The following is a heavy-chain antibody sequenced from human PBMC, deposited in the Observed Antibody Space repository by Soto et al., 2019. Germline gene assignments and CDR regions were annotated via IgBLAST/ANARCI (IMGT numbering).Heavy chain of an antibody. CDR1: GFTFSSYS. D-gene: IGHD6-19*01. J-gene: IGHJ3*02. Sequence: SLRLSCAASGFTFSSYSMNWVRQAPGKGLEWVSSISSSSSYIYYADSVKGRFTISRDNAKNSLYLQMNSLRAEDTAVYYCARVRSSAFDAFDIWGQGTMVTVSS. CDR2: ISSSSSYI. CDR3: ARVRSSAFDAFDI. V-gene: IGHV3-21*01.